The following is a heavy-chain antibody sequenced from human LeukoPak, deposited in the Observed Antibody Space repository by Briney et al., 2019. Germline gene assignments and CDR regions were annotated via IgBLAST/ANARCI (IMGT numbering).Heavy chain of an antibody. D-gene: IGHD3-10*01. CDR1: GGSISSYY. V-gene: IGHV4-59*08. CDR3: ARQAMVRGSWFDP. Sequence: SETLSLTCTVSGGSISSYYWSWIRQPPGKGLEWIGYISYSGSTNYNPSLKSRVTISVDTSKNQFSLKLSSVTAADTAVYYCARQAMVRGSWFDPWGQGILVTVSS. CDR2: ISYSGST. J-gene: IGHJ5*02.